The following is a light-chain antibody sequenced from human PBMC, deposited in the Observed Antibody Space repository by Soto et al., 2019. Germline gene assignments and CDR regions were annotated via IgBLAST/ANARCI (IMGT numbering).Light chain of an antibody. CDR1: QSISSW. V-gene: IGKV1-5*03. CDR2: RAS. J-gene: IGKJ4*01. CDR3: QQYNSYPLT. Sequence: DIQMTQSPSTLYASVGDRVTITCRASQSISSWLAWYQLKPGKAPKLLIYRASTLQSWVPSRFGGSGSGTEFTLNISSLQPDDFAAYYCQQYNSYPLTFGGGTKVEIK.